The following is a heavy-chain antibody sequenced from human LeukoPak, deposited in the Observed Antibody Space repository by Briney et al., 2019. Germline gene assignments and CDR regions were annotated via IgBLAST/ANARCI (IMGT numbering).Heavy chain of an antibody. CDR3: AREWSGFGELPDY. CDR1: GFTFTNNF. Sequence: PGGSLRLSCAASGFTFTNNFMSWVRQVPGKGLVWVSRINSDGSSTSYADSVKGRFTISRDNAKNTLYLQMNSLRVEDTAVYYCAREWSGFGELPDYWGQGTLVTVSS. V-gene: IGHV3-74*01. J-gene: IGHJ4*02. D-gene: IGHD3-10*01. CDR2: INSDGSST.